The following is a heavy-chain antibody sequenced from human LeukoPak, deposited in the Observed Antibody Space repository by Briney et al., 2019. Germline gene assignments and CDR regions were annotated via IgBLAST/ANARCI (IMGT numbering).Heavy chain of an antibody. CDR1: GFTFGSYA. D-gene: IGHD2-21*01. CDR2: ISYDGTNK. CDR3: ARESPTCGKDCYFGY. V-gene: IGHV3-30-3*01. Sequence: GESLRLPCAASGFTFGSYAMHWVRQAPGRGLEWVAGISYDGTNKYYADSVKGRFTISRDNSKNTLYLQMNSLRADDTAVYYCARESPTCGKDCYFGYWGQGTLVTVSS. J-gene: IGHJ4*02.